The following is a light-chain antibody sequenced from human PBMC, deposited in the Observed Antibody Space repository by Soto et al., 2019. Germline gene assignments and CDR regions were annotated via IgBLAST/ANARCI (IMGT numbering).Light chain of an antibody. J-gene: IGKJ4*01. CDR1: QSVSTY. CDR2: DAS. Sequence: EIVLTQSPATLSLSPGERATLSCRASQSVSTYLAWYQQKPGQAPRLLIYDASKRATGIPARFSGGGSGTDFTLTISSLEPEDFAVYYCQQSYATVRTFGGGTKVE. V-gene: IGKV3-11*01. CDR3: QQSYATVRT.